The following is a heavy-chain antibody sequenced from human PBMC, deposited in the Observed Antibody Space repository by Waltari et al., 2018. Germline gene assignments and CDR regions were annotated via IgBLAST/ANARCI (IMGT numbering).Heavy chain of an antibody. CDR2: IYYSGST. J-gene: IGHJ4*02. V-gene: IGHV4-39*02. Sequence: QLQLQESGPGLVKPSETLSLTCTVSGGSISSSSYYWGWIRQPPGKGLEWIGSIYYSGSTYYNPSLKSRVTISVDTSKNQFSLKLSSVTAADTAVYYCARESSQHIPDYWGQGTLVTVSS. CDR1: GGSISSSSYY. CDR3: ARESSQHIPDY. D-gene: IGHD2-21*01.